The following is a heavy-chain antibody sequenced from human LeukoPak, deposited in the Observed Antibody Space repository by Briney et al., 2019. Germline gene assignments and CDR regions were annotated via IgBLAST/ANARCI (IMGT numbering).Heavy chain of an antibody. CDR3: ARGSPYDYIWGSYRPHFFDY. J-gene: IGHJ4*02. CDR2: IYYSGST. Sequence: PSETLSLTCTVSGGSISSGGYYWSWIRQHPGKGLEWIGYIYYSGSTYYNPSLKSRVTISVDTSKNQFSPKLSSVTAADTAVYYCARGSPYDYIWGSYRPHFFDYWGQGTLVTVSS. V-gene: IGHV4-31*03. CDR1: GGSISSGGYY. D-gene: IGHD3-16*02.